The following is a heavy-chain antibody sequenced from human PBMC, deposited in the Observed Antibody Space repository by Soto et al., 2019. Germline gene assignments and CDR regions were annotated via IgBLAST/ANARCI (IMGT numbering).Heavy chain of an antibody. CDR1: GGSISSYY. CDR2: IYYSGST. V-gene: IGHV4-59*08. Sequence: SETLSLTCTVSGGSISSYYWSWIRQPPGKGLEWIGYIYYSGSTNYNPSLKSRVTISVDTSKNQFSLKLSSVTAADTAVYYCARSLRFLDWFDPWGQGTLVTVSS. CDR3: ARSLRFLDWFDP. J-gene: IGHJ5*02. D-gene: IGHD3-3*01.